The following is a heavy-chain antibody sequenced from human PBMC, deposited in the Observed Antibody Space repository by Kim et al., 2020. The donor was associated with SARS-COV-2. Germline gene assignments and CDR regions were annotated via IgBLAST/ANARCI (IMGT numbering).Heavy chain of an antibody. CDR2: INGDGGEN. V-gene: IGHV3-7*01. CDR3: ARDTSPDSVFNIWFDA. CDR1: GFTLSSYW. D-gene: IGHD3-10*01. J-gene: IGHJ3*01. Sequence: GGSLRLSCAASGFTLSSYWMTWVRQAPGKGLEWVANINGDGGENNYVDSVRVRFSISRDNAKNSLYLQMRSLRDEDTAGYYCARDTSPDSVFNIWFDA.